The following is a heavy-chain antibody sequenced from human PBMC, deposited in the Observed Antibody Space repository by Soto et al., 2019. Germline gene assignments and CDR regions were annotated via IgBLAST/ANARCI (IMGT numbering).Heavy chain of an antibody. V-gene: IGHV5-10-1*01. CDR1: GYSFTGYW. D-gene: IGHD2-15*01. Sequence: GESLKISCKGSGYSFTGYWISWVRQMPGKGLEWMGRIDPSDSYTNYSPSFQGHVTISADKSISTAYLQWSSLKASDTAMYYWARQVVGYCSGGSCTPFDYWGQGTLVTVSS. CDR2: IDPSDSYT. CDR3: ARQVVGYCSGGSCTPFDY. J-gene: IGHJ4*02.